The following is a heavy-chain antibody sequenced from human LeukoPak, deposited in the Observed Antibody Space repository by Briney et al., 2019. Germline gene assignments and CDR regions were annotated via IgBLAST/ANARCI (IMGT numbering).Heavy chain of an antibody. J-gene: IGHJ4*02. Sequence: SETLSLTCTVSGGSISSYYWSWIRQPPGKGLEWIGYIYCSGSTNYNPSLKSRVTISVDTSKNQFSLKLSSVTAADTAVYYCATRSGSYGPGFDYWGQGTLVTVSS. V-gene: IGHV4-59*01. CDR3: ATRSGSYGPGFDY. CDR1: GGSISSYY. CDR2: IYCSGST. D-gene: IGHD1-26*01.